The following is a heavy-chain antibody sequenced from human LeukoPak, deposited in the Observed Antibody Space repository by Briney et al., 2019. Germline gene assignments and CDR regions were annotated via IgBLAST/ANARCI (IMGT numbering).Heavy chain of an antibody. V-gene: IGHV3-23*01. CDR1: GFTFSSYA. J-gene: IGHJ6*02. Sequence: GGSLRLSCAASGFTFSSYAMSWVRQAPGKGLEWVSAISGSGGSTYYADSVKGRFTISRDNSKNTLYLQMNSLRAGDTAVYYCATPRYYYYYYGMDVWGQGTTVTVSS. CDR2: ISGSGGST. CDR3: ATPRYYYYYYGMDV.